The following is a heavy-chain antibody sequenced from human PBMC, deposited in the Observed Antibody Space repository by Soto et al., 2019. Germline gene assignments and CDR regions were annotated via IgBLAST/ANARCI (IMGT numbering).Heavy chain of an antibody. D-gene: IGHD6-6*01. CDR3: ARAPKVSGSSQTRPDF. V-gene: IGHV4-34*01. CDR2: ISHSGNT. Sequence: SGTRSLTCSIYSGSFSCYYWSWIRQPPGKGLGWIGEISHSGNTNYSPSLKSRVSISIDTSKKQFSLNLASVSAADTAVYYCARAPKVSGSSQTRPDFWGQGTLVTVSA. CDR1: SGSFSCYY. J-gene: IGHJ4*02.